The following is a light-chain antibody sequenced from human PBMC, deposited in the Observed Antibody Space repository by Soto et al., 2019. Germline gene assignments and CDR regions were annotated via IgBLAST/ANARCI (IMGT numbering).Light chain of an antibody. Sequence: QSALTQPPSASGSPGQSVTISCTGTSSDVGNYNYVSWYQQHPGKVPKLMIYEVNKRPSGVPDRFSGSKSGNTASLTVSGLQTEDEADYYYSSYAGNNKVFGGGTKVTVL. V-gene: IGLV2-8*01. CDR2: EVN. J-gene: IGLJ3*02. CDR1: SSDVGNYNY. CDR3: SSYAGNNKV.